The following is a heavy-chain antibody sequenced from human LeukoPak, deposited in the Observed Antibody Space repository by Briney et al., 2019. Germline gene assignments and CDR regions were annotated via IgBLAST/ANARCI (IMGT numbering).Heavy chain of an antibody. CDR2: ISSSSSYI. CDR3: ARRPGYYYYYMDV. Sequence: GGSLRLSCAASGFTFSSYGMHWVRQAPGKGLEWVSSISSSSSYIYYADSVKGRFTISRDNAKNSLYLQMNSLRAEDTAVYYCARRPGYYYYYMDVWGKGTTVTVSS. CDR1: GFTFSSYG. J-gene: IGHJ6*03. V-gene: IGHV3-21*01.